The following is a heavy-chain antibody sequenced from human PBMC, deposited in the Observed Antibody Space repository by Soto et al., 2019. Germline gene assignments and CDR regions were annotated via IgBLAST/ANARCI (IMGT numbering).Heavy chain of an antibody. CDR2: ISGSGGST. D-gene: IGHD2-2*01. V-gene: IGHV3-23*01. CDR1: GFTFSSYA. CDR3: AKGGDIVVVPAAMRVAFDI. Sequence: EVQLLESGGGLVQPGGSLRLSCAASGFTFSSYAMSWVRQAPGQGLEWVSAISGSGGSTYYADSVKGRFTISRDNSKNTLYLQMNSLRAEDTAVYYCAKGGDIVVVPAAMRVAFDIWGQGTMVTVSS. J-gene: IGHJ3*02.